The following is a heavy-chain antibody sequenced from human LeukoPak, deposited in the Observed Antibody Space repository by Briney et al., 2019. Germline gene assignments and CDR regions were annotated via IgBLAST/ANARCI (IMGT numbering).Heavy chain of an antibody. V-gene: IGHV3-20*04. CDR2: INWSGVST. J-gene: IGHJ2*01. CDR1: GFTFDDYA. CDR3: AKGKDTLNPYWYFDV. Sequence: PRGSLRLSCAASGFTFDDYAMSWVRQAPGKGLEWVSGINWSGVSTGYADSVKGRFTISRDNTKNSLFLQMNSLRAEDTAFYYCAKGKDTLNPYWYFDVWGRGTLVTVSS. D-gene: IGHD2-15*01.